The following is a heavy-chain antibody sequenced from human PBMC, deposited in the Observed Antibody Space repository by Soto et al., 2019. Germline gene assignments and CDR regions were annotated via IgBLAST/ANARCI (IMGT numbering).Heavy chain of an antibody. V-gene: IGHV3-30*18. D-gene: IGHD6-19*01. Sequence: QVQLVESGGGVVQPGRSLRLSCAASGFTFSGYGMHWVRQAPGKGLEWVAVISNDGINKYYGDSVKGRFTISRDNSKNTLERQRNSLRAEDTAVYYCAKDLVSEHNNGWPQGSWGQGTQVTVSS. CDR1: GFTFSGYG. CDR2: ISNDGINK. J-gene: IGHJ4*02. CDR3: AKDLVSEHNNGWPQGS.